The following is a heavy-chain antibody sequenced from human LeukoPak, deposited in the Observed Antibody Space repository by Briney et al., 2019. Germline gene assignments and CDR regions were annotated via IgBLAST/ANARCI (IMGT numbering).Heavy chain of an antibody. CDR2: ISSSSSYI. CDR1: GFTFSSYS. Sequence: PGGSLRLSCAAPGFTFSSYSMNWVRQAPGKGLEWVSSISSSSSYIYYADSVKGRFTISRDNAKNSLYLQMNSLRAEDTAVYYCASPIAVAGTAYYYGMDVWGQGTTVTVSS. J-gene: IGHJ6*02. V-gene: IGHV3-21*01. CDR3: ASPIAVAGTAYYYGMDV. D-gene: IGHD6-19*01.